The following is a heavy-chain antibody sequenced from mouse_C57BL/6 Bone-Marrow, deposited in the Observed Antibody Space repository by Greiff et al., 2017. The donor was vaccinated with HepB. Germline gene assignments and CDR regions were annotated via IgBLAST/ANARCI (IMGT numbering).Heavy chain of an antibody. J-gene: IGHJ3*01. V-gene: IGHV5-4*01. D-gene: IGHD1-1*01. CDR1: GFTFSSYA. Sequence: EVQLQQSGGGLVKPGGSLKLSCAASGFTFSSYAMSWVRQTPEKRLEWVATISDGGSYTYYPDNVKGRFTISRDNAKNNLYLQMSHLKSEDTAMYYCARPLLIFYYGSSLFAYWGQGTLVTVSA. CDR2: ISDGGSYT. CDR3: ARPLLIFYYGSSLFAY.